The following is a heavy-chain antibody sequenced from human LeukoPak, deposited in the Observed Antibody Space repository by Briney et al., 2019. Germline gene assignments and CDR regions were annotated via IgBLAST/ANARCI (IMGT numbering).Heavy chain of an antibody. CDR2: IYHSGST. J-gene: IGHJ5*02. CDR1: GGSISSSNW. Sequence: SETLSLTCAVSGGSISSSNWWSWVRQPPGKGLEWIGEIYHSGSTNYNPSLKSRVTISVDKSKNQFSLKLSSVTAADTAVYYCARGSLGIYYGSGIAWFDPWGQGTLVTVSS. D-gene: IGHD3-10*01. CDR3: ARGSLGIYYGSGIAWFDP. V-gene: IGHV4-4*02.